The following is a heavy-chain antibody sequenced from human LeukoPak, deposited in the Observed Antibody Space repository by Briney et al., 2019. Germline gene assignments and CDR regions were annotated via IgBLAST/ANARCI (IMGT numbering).Heavy chain of an antibody. CDR2: ISSSSSYI. J-gene: IGHJ3*02. V-gene: IGHV3-21*01. D-gene: IGHD6-6*01. CDR1: GFTFSSYS. CDR3: ARGWYSSSSPDAFDI. Sequence: GGSLRLSCAASGFTFSSYSMNWVRQAPGKGLEWVSSISSSSSYIYYADSVKGRFTISRDNAKNSLYLQMNSLRAEDTAVYYCARGWYSSSSPDAFDIWGQGTMVTVSS.